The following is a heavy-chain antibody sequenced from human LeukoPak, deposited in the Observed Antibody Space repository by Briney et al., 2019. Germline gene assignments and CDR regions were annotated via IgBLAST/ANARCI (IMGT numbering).Heavy chain of an antibody. V-gene: IGHV3-23*01. CDR2: ISGSGGST. CDR3: AKDLLRLGELSSAGAFDI. CDR1: GFTFSSYA. Sequence: GGSLRLSCAASGFTFSSYAMSWVRQAPGKGLEWVSAISGSGGSTYYADSVKGRFTISRDNSKNTLYLQMNSLRAEDTAVYYCAKDLLRLGELSSAGAFDIWGQGTMVTVSS. D-gene: IGHD3-16*02. J-gene: IGHJ3*02.